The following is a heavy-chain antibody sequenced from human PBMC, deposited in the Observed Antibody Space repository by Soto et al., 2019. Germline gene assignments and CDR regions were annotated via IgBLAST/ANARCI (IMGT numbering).Heavy chain of an antibody. D-gene: IGHD3-3*01. CDR3: ARGEGFWSGYYWAYYGMDV. J-gene: IGHJ6*02. CDR1: GFTFSSYS. V-gene: IGHV3-21*01. Sequence: PGGSLRLSCAASGFTFSSYSMNWVRQAPGKGLEWVSSISSSSSYIYYADSVKGRFTISRDNAKNSLYLQMNSLRAEDTAVYYCARGEGFWSGYYWAYYGMDVWGQGTTVTVSS. CDR2: ISSSSSYI.